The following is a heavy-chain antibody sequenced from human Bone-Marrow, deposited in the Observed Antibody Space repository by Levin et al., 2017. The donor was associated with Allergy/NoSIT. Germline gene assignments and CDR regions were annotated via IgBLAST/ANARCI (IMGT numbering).Heavy chain of an antibody. CDR3: AREYTLDV. J-gene: IGHJ6*02. D-gene: IGHD1-1*01. CDR1: GYTFITYY. Sequence: KVSCKGSGYTFITYYIAWVRQLPGKGLEWVGIIYPGDSDTRSSPSFRGQVTTPADKYISTAYLQWDSLKASDTATYYCAREYTLDVWGQGTTVTVSS. V-gene: IGHV5-51*01. CDR2: IYPGDSDT.